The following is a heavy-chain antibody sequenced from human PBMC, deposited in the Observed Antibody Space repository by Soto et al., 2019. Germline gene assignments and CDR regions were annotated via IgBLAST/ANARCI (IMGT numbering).Heavy chain of an antibody. Sequence: QLQLQESGPGLVKPSETLSLTCTVSGGSISSSNSYWGWIRQPPGKGLEWIGDIYYSGSTYHNPSLKSRVSISVDTSKNQFSLKLSSVTAADTAVYYCARRGFMGATTFDYWGQGTLVTVSS. V-gene: IGHV4-39*01. CDR1: GGSISSSNSY. D-gene: IGHD1-26*01. CDR3: ARRGFMGATTFDY. CDR2: IYYSGST. J-gene: IGHJ4*02.